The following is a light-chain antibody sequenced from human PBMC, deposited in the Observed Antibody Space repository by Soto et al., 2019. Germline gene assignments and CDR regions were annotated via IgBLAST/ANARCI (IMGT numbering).Light chain of an antibody. CDR2: GAS. V-gene: IGKV3-20*01. J-gene: IGKJ3*01. CDR3: QQYGSSRFT. CDR1: QSVSSSY. Sequence: EIVLTQSPGTLSLSPGERATLSCRASQSVSSSYLAWYQQKPGQAPRLLIYGASSRATGIPDRFSGNGSGTDFTLTISRLEPEDFAVYYCQQYGSSRFTFGPGTKVDLK.